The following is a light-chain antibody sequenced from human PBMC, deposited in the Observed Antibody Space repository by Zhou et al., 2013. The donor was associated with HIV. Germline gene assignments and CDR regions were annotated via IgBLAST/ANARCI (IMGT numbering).Light chain of an antibody. Sequence: EIVMTQSPATLSVSPGERATLSCRASQSVSSNLAWYQQKPGQAPRLLIYGASTRATGIPARFSGSGSGTEFTLTISSVQSEDFAMYYCQQYDNWSRRLTFGGGTKIEI. V-gene: IGKV3-15*01. CDR1: QSVSSN. CDR2: GAS. CDR3: QQYDNWSRRLT. J-gene: IGKJ4*01.